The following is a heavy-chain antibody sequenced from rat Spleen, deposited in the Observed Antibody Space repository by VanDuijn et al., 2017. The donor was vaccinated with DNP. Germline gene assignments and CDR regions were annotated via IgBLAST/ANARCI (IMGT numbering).Heavy chain of an antibody. V-gene: IGHV4-2*01. D-gene: IGHD5-1*01. Sequence: EVKLVESGGGLVHPGRSLKLSCAASGLNFSDFWMGWVRQAPEKGLEWMGEIKQDSTVINHNPSLRDRFTISRDNAQNSLYLQMNNLGSEDTAIYYCVTRGTGSDNWFAHWGQGTLVTVSS. CDR3: VTRGTGSDNWFAH. CDR1: GLNFSDFW. J-gene: IGHJ3*01. CDR2: IKQDSTVI.